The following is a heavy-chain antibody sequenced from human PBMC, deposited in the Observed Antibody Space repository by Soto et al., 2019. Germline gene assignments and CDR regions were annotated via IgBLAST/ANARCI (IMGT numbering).Heavy chain of an antibody. V-gene: IGHV3-53*01. J-gene: IGHJ6*02. CDR2: IYSGGST. CDR1: GFTVSSKY. CDR3: ARDPGYCSSTSCYYGMDF. D-gene: IGHD2-2*01. Sequence: GGSLRLSCAASGFTVSSKYMSWVRQAPGKGLEWVSVIYSGGSTYYADSVKGRFTISRDNSENTLFLQMNSLRAEDTAVYYCARDPGYCSSTSCYYGMDFWGQGTTVTVAS.